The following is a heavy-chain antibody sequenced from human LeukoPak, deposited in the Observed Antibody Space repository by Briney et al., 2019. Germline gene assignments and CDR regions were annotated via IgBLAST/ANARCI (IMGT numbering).Heavy chain of an antibody. CDR2: IYYSGST. V-gene: IGHV4-59*01. CDR1: GGSISSYY. CDR3: ARDYAYGGWFDP. D-gene: IGHD4-23*01. Sequence: PSETLSLTCTVSGGSISSYYWSWIRQPPGKGLEWIGYIYYSGSTNYNPSLKSRVTISVDTSKNQFSLKLSSVTAADTAVYYCARDYAYGGWFDPWGQGTLVTVSS. J-gene: IGHJ5*02.